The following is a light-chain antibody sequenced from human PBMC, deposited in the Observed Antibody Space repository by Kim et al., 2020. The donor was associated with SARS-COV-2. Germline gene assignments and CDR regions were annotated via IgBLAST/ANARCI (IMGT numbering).Light chain of an antibody. CDR1: ESVYTG. CDR2: GAS. Sequence: SPGDGLTLSCRASESVYTGFARYRQKPGQAPRILITGASTRAIGVPARVSGSGSGTEFTLTIDSLQSEDFAFYYCLKYYDWPRTFGQGTKVDIK. V-gene: IGKV3-15*01. J-gene: IGKJ1*01. CDR3: LKYYDWPRT.